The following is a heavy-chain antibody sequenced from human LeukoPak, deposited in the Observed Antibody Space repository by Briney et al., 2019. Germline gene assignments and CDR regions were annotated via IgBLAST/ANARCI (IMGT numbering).Heavy chain of an antibody. V-gene: IGHV3-53*01. D-gene: IGHD4-23*01. Sequence: PGGSLSLSCAASGFTVSSNYMSWVRQAPGKGLEWVSVIYSVGSTYYADSVKGRITFSRDNSKNTLYLQMNSLRAEDTAVYYCARDRDYGGFDYWGQGTLVTVSS. CDR3: ARDRDYGGFDY. J-gene: IGHJ4*02. CDR2: IYSVGST. CDR1: GFTVSSNY.